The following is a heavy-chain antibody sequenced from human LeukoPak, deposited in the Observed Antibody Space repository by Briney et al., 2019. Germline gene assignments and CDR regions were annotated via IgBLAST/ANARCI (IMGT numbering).Heavy chain of an antibody. CDR3: ARERGDTAAPDAFDI. CDR1: GGSISSYY. Sequence: NPSGTLSLTCTISGGSISSYYWSWIRQSPGKGLEWTGYIYYSGTTNYSPSLKRRVTISLDTSKNQFSLKLRSLTAADTAIYYCARERGDTAAPDAFDIWGQGTLVTVSP. D-gene: IGHD5-18*01. V-gene: IGHV4-59*01. J-gene: IGHJ3*02. CDR2: IYYSGTT.